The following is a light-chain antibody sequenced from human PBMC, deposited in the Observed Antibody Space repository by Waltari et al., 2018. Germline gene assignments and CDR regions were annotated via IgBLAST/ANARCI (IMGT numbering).Light chain of an antibody. Sequence: QSALTQPASVSGSPGQSITISCPGTSSDVGGYNYLSWYQPHPGQAPKLMIYEVSNRPSGVSNRFSGSKSGNTPSLTISGLQAEDEADYYCSSYTSSSTLVFGGGTKLTVL. CDR2: EVS. CDR3: SSYTSSSTLV. J-gene: IGLJ3*02. CDR1: SSDVGGYNY. V-gene: IGLV2-14*01.